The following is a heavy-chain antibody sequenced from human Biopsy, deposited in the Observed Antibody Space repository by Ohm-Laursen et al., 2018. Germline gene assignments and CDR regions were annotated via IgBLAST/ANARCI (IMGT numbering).Heavy chain of an antibody. V-gene: IGHV4-31*01. CDR2: IFNSANT. CDR1: GGSISSGGSY. D-gene: IGHD3-22*01. J-gene: IGHJ5*02. CDR3: ARGDYFDSNGYFWFDP. Sequence: SQTLSLTCTVSGGSISSGGSYWSWIRQRPGMGLEWIGDIFNSANTYYNPSLKNLITISGDTSKNQFSLKLNSVTAADTAVYYCARGDYFDSNGYFWFDPWGQGTLVTVSS.